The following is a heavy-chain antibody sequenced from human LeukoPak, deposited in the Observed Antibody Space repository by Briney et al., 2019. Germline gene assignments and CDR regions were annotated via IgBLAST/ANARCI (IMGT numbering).Heavy chain of an antibody. CDR1: GFTFSSYS. Sequence: AGGSLRLSCAASGFTFSSYSMNWVRQAPGKGLEWVSSISSSSSYIYYADSVKGRFTISRDNAKNSLYLQMNSLRAEDTAVYYCARESTEGVDYWGQGTLVTVSS. V-gene: IGHV3-21*04. D-gene: IGHD5/OR15-5a*01. CDR2: ISSSSSYI. J-gene: IGHJ4*02. CDR3: ARESTEGVDY.